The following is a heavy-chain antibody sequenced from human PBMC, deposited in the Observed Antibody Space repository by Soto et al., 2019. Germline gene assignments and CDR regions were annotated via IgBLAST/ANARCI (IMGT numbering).Heavy chain of an antibody. V-gene: IGHV1-69*02. CDR2: IIPILGIA. J-gene: IGHJ3*02. CDR1: GGTFSSYT. Sequence: GASVKVSCKASGGTFSSYTISWVRQAPGQGLEWMGRIIPILGIANYAQKFQGRVTITADKSTSTAYMELSSLRSEDTAVYYCARAVPAAILVGAFDIWGQGTMVTVSS. D-gene: IGHD2-2*01. CDR3: ARAVPAAILVGAFDI.